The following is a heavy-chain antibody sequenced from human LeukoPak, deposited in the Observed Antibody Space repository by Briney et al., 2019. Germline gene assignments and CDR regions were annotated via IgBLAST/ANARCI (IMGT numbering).Heavy chain of an antibody. CDR2: IYHSGST. Sequence: SETLSLTCTVSGGSISSGSYYWSWIRQPAGKGLEWIGSIYHSGSTYYNPSLKSRVTISVDTSKNQFSLKLSSVTAADTAVYYCARNGYDYYDSSGYLSYWGQGTLVTVSS. D-gene: IGHD3-22*01. CDR3: ARNGYDYYDSSGYLSY. J-gene: IGHJ4*02. V-gene: IGHV4-39*07. CDR1: GGSISSGSYY.